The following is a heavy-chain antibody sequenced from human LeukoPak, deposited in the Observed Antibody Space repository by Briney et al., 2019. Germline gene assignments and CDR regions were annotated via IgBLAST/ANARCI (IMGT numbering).Heavy chain of an antibody. Sequence: SVKVSCKASGYSFTTYGISWVRQAPGQGLEWMGGIIPIFGTANYAQKFQGRVTITADESTSTAYMELSSLRSEDTAVYYCAREHDDAFDIWGQGTMVTVSS. CDR2: IIPIFGTA. J-gene: IGHJ3*02. CDR1: GYSFTTYG. V-gene: IGHV1-69*13. CDR3: AREHDDAFDI.